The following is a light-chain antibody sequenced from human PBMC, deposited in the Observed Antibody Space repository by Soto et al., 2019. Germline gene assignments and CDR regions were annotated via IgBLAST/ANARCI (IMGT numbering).Light chain of an antibody. Sequence: DIVMTQSPLSLPVTPGESAAISCRSSARLLHKNGYNYLDWYMQKRGQSPQLLIYLGSNRASGDADWFSCSGSDTDFRLHINRVEADDVGVYYCMQALVNFRTFCQGADVEIK. CDR2: LGS. J-gene: IGKJ1*01. V-gene: IGKV2-28*01. CDR1: ARLLHKNGYNY. CDR3: MQALVNFRT.